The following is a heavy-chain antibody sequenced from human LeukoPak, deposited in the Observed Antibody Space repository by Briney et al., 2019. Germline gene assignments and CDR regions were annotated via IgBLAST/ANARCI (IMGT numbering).Heavy chain of an antibody. CDR1: GYTFTSYA. CDR2: INAGNGNT. D-gene: IGHD2-15*01. V-gene: IGHV1-3*01. J-gene: IGHJ3*02. Sequence: ASVKVSCKASGYTFTSYAMHWVRQAPGQRLEWMGWINAGNGNTKYSQKFQGRVTITRDTSASTAYMELSSLRSDDTAVYYCARDRVGYCDSVSCYDAVDIWGQGTMVAVSS. CDR3: ARDRVGYCDSVSCYDAVDI.